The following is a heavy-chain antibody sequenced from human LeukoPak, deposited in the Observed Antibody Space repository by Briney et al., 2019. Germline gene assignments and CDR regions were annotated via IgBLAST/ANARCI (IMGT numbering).Heavy chain of an antibody. CDR3: ANHIAPRPDYYYYMDV. CDR2: ISGSGGST. J-gene: IGHJ6*03. D-gene: IGHD6-6*01. Sequence: GGSLRLSCAASGFTFSSYAMSWVRQAPGKGQEWVSAISGSGGSTYYADSVKGRFTISRDNSKNTLYLQMNSLRAEDTAVYYCANHIAPRPDYYYYMDVWGKGTTVTVSS. V-gene: IGHV3-23*01. CDR1: GFTFSSYA.